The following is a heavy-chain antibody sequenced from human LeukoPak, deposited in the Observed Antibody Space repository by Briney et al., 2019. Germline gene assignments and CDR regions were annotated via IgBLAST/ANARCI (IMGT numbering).Heavy chain of an antibody. D-gene: IGHD2-2*01. Sequence: ASVKVSCKASGYTFTSYYMHWVRQAPGQGLEWMGIINPSGGSTSYAQKFQGRVTMPRDMSTSTVYMELSSLRSEDTAVYYCCGGGSSTSCSYWGQGTLVTVSS. CDR2: INPSGGST. V-gene: IGHV1-46*01. CDR3: CGGGSSTSCSY. CDR1: GYTFTSYY. J-gene: IGHJ4*02.